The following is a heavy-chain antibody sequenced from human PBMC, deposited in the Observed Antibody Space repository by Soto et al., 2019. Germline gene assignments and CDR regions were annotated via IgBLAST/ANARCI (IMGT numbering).Heavy chain of an antibody. Sequence: SQFMSLTCPVFGRFLLRSLSYWGRILESAGNGLEWIGSIYYSGSTYYNPSLKSRVTISVDTSKNQFSLKLSSVTAADTAVYFCAITQIEFYNLFESWG. CDR1: GRFLLRSLSY. CDR2: IYYSGST. D-gene: IGHD3-22*01. V-gene: IGHV4-39*01. J-gene: IGHJ5*01. CDR3: AITQIEFYNLFES.